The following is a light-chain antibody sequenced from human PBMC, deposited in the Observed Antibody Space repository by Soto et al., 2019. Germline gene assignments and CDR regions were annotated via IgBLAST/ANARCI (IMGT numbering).Light chain of an antibody. CDR3: QQFDGSLWT. Sequence: EIVLTQSPGTLSLSPGERATLSCRASQSVSSFLVWYQQKPGQAPRLLIYDASTRATGIPDRFSGSGSGTDFTLTISRLEPEDFAVYCCQQFDGSLWTFGPGTKVDIK. CDR2: DAS. J-gene: IGKJ1*01. CDR1: QSVSSF. V-gene: IGKV3-20*01.